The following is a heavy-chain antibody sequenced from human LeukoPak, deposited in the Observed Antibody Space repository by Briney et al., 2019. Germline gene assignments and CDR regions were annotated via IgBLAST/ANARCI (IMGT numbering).Heavy chain of an antibody. Sequence: GGSLRLSCAASGFTFYNYAMAWVRQAPGKGLEWVSTISESGTSTYYADSVKGRFTISRDNSKNTLFLQMNGLRAADTAVYYCAKRGRSGWSGNWFDPWGQGTLVTVSS. J-gene: IGHJ5*02. CDR3: AKRGRSGWSGNWFDP. CDR2: ISESGTST. V-gene: IGHV3-23*01. CDR1: GFTFYNYA. D-gene: IGHD6-19*01.